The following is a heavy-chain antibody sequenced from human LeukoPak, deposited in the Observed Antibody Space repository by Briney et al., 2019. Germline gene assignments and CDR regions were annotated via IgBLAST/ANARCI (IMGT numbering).Heavy chain of an antibody. J-gene: IGHJ4*02. V-gene: IGHV3-23*01. CDR3: ARDFWSGYYPNY. Sequence: GGSLRLSCAASGFTFGSYAMSWVRQAPGKGLEWVSGSGSGGSTYYADSVKGRFTISRDNSKNTLYLQMNSLRAEDTAVYYCARDFWSGYYPNYWGQGTLVTVSS. CDR2: SGSGGST. D-gene: IGHD3-3*01. CDR1: GFTFGSYA.